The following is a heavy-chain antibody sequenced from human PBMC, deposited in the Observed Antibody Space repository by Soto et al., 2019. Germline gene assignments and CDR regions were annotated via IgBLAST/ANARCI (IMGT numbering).Heavy chain of an antibody. Sequence: EVQLVQSGAEVKKPGESLRISCKGSGYSFTSYWISWVRQMPGKGLEWMGRIDPSDSYTNYSPSFQGHVTISADKSISPAYLQWSSPKASDTAMYYCAGPQAAAGEHGLPFDYRGQGTLGPVS. D-gene: IGHD6-13*01. CDR1: GYSFTSYW. V-gene: IGHV5-10-1*01. J-gene: IGHJ4*02. CDR2: IDPSDSYT. CDR3: AGPQAAAGEHGLPFDY.